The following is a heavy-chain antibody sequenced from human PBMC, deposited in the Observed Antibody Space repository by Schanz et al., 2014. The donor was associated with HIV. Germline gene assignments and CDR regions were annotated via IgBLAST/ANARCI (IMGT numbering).Heavy chain of an antibody. V-gene: IGHV3-33*06. J-gene: IGHJ4*03. CDR3: AKDQGDVTGTPFDY. Sequence: QVQLVESGGRVVQPGRSLRLSCAASGFTFSTYGMHWVRQAPGKGLEWVAAMWYDESHKGYADSVKGRFTISRDNSKNTLYLQMNSLRVEDTAVYYCAKDQGDVTGTPFDYWGQGTTVTVS. CDR1: GFTFSTYG. CDR2: MWYDESHK. D-gene: IGHD1-20*01.